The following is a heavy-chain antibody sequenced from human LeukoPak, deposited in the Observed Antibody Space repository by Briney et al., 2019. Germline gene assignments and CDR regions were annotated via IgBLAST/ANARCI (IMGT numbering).Heavy chain of an antibody. D-gene: IGHD3-22*01. J-gene: IGHJ4*02. V-gene: IGHV3-15*01. CDR3: TSKYYYDSSGYYYVDY. CDR1: GFTFSNAW. Sequence: GGSLRLSCAASGFTFSNAWMSWVRQAPGKGLEWVGRIKSKTDGGTTDYAAPVKGRFTISRDDSKNTLYLQMNSLKTEDTAVYYCTSKYYYDSSGYYYVDYWGQGTLVTVSS. CDR2: IKSKTDGGTT.